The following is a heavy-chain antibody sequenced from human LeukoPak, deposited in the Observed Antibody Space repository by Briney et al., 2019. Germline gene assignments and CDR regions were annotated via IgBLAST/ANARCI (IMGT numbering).Heavy chain of an antibody. D-gene: IGHD6-13*01. V-gene: IGHV1-69*13. J-gene: IGHJ4*02. Sequence: PVASVKVSCKASGGTFSSYAISWVRQAPGQGLEWMGGIIPIFGTANYAQKFQGRVTITADESTSTAYMELSSLRSEDTAVYYCARVAAAGTSYWGQGTLVTVSS. CDR2: IIPIFGTA. CDR3: ARVAAAGTSY. CDR1: GGTFSSYA.